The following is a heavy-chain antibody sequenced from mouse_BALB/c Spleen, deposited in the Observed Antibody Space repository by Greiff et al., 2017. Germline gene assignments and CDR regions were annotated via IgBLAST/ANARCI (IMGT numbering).Heavy chain of an antibody. CDR1: GYTFTSYW. J-gene: IGHJ3*01. CDR2: INPSNGRT. V-gene: IGHV1S81*02. D-gene: IGHD2-4*01. CDR3: ARSEDYDGAWFAY. Sequence: QVQLQQPGAELVKHGASVKLSCKASGYTFTSYWMHWVKQRPGQGLEWIGEINPSNGRTNYNEKFKSKATLTVDKSSSTAYMQLSSLTSEDSAVYYCARSEDYDGAWFAYWGQGTLVTVSA.